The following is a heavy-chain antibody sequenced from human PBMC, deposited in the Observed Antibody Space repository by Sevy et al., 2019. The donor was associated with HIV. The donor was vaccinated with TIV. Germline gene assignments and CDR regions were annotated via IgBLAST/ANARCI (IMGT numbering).Heavy chain of an antibody. J-gene: IGHJ3*02. Sequence: GGSLRLSCAASGFTFSSYWMSWVRQAPGKGLEWVANIKQDGSEKYYLDSVKGRFTNSRDNAKNSLYLQMNSLRAEDTAVYYCARDHPRQLRYFDWLLGNDAFDIWGQGTMVTVSS. CDR3: ARDHPRQLRYFDWLLGNDAFDI. CDR2: IKQDGSEK. V-gene: IGHV3-7*01. D-gene: IGHD3-9*01. CDR1: GFTFSSYW.